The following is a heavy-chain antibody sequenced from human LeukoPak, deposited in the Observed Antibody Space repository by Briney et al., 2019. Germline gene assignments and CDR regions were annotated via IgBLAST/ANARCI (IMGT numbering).Heavy chain of an antibody. J-gene: IGHJ3*01. D-gene: IGHD2/OR15-2a*01. CDR2: ISSSGSII. Sequence: PGGSLRLSCAASGFTFSSCELSWVRQAPAKGLEWVSYISSSGSIIYYADSVKGRLTISRDSATHSLYLQMNSLRAEDTAVYYCARHDCHSNSDAFDVWGQGTMVTVSS. CDR1: GFTFSSCE. V-gene: IGHV3-48*03. CDR3: ARHDCHSNSDAFDV.